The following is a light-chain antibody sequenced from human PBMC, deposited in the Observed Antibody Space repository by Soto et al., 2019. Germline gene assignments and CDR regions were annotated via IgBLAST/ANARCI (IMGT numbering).Light chain of an antibody. CDR1: QSVSSSY. CDR2: GAS. CDR3: QHYDSLPIT. Sequence: EIVLTQSPGTLSLSPGERATLSCRGSQSVSSSYLAWYQQKPGQPPRLIIYGASSRATGIPDRFSGSGSGTDFTLTISRLEPEDVAVFYCQHYDSLPITLGQGTRLEIK. V-gene: IGKV3-20*01. J-gene: IGKJ5*01.